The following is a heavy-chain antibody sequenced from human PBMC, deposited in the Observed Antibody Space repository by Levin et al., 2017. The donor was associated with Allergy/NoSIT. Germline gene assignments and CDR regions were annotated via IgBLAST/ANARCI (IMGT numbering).Heavy chain of an antibody. CDR1: GFTFSSYS. CDR3: ARGNRVTIFGVDISPHKTGMDV. Sequence: GGSLRLSCAASGFTFSSYSMHWVRQVPGKGLEWVAVISYDGNQEFYGSSVKGRFTISRDNSKNTLYLQMNSVRAEDTAVYYCARGNRVTIFGVDISPHKTGMDVWGQGSTVTVYS. V-gene: IGHV3-30-3*01. D-gene: IGHD3-3*01. J-gene: IGHJ6*02. CDR2: ISYDGNQE.